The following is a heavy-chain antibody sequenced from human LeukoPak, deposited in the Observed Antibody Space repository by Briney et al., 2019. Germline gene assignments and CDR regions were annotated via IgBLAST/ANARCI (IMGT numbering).Heavy chain of an antibody. CDR2: IYPGDSDT. CDR1: GYSFTTYW. Sequence: GEALKISCKGSGYSFTTYWIGWVRQMPGKGLEWMGIIYPGDSDTRYSPSFQGQVTISADMSINTAYLQWSSLKASDTAMYYCTRLISRGSDYNYVDDWGQGTLITVSS. CDR3: TRLISRGSDYNYVDD. V-gene: IGHV5-51*01. J-gene: IGHJ4*02. D-gene: IGHD4-17*01.